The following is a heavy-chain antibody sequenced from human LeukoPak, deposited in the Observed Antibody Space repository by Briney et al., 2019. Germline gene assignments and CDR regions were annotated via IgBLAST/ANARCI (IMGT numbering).Heavy chain of an antibody. CDR3: ARFYYDILTGHRYFDY. D-gene: IGHD3-9*01. CDR2: TSPTGNT. J-gene: IGHJ4*02. Sequence: SETLSLTCAVSGDSISNSYWWSWVRQPPGKGLERIGQTSPTGNTNYNPSLKSRVTISVDTSKNQFSLNLSSVTAADTAVYYCARFYYDILTGHRYFDYWGQGTLVTVSS. V-gene: IGHV4-4*02. CDR1: GDSISNSYW.